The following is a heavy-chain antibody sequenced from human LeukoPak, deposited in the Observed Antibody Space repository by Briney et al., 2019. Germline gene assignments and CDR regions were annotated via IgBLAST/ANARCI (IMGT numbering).Heavy chain of an antibody. CDR3: AKAIRGGSNYYYYGMDV. Sequence: PGGSLRLSCAASGFTFDDYAMHWVRQAPGKSLEWVSGISWNSGSIGYADSVKGRFTISRDNAKNSLYLQMNSLRAEDTALYYCAKAIRGGSNYYYYGMDVWGQGTTVTVSS. D-gene: IGHD3-16*01. CDR2: ISWNSGSI. CDR1: GFTFDDYA. J-gene: IGHJ6*02. V-gene: IGHV3-9*01.